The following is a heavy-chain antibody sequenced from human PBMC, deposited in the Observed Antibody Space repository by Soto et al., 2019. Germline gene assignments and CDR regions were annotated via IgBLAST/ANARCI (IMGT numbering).Heavy chain of an antibody. J-gene: IGHJ4*02. V-gene: IGHV1-58*01. CDR1: GFTFTSSA. Sequence: GASVKVSCKASGFTFTSSAVQWVRQARGQRLEWIGWIVVGSGNTNYAQKFQERVTITRDMSTSTAYMELSSLRSEDTAVYYCAAAMGYSYGYQYFDYWGQGTLVTVSS. CDR2: IVVGSGNT. D-gene: IGHD5-18*01. CDR3: AAAMGYSYGYQYFDY.